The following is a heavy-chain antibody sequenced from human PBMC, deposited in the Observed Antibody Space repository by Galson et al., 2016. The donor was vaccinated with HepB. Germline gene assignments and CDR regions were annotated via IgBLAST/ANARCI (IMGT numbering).Heavy chain of an antibody. D-gene: IGHD5-12*01. J-gene: IGHJ4*02. CDR1: GHTFSGYY. CDR2: INPKNGAT. CDR3: VREAHGYSGF. Sequence: SVKVSCKGSGHTFSGYYLHWVRQAPGQGPEWMGWINPKNGATRYAQKFEDRVTMSRDTSTATVYMELTSVTSDDTAVFYCVREAHGYSGFWGQGTLVTVSS. V-gene: IGHV1-2*02.